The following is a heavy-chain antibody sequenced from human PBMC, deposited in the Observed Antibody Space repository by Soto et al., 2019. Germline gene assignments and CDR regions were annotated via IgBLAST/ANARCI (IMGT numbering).Heavy chain of an antibody. Sequence: QVQLQQWGAGLLKPSETLSLTCAVYGGSFSGYYWSWIRQPPGKGLEWIGEINHSGSTNYNPSLNGRVTISVDTSKNQFSLKVSSVNAGDTAVYYCARGLPAGYCSSTRCYEWHRHNWFDPWGQGTLVTVSS. V-gene: IGHV4-34*01. J-gene: IGHJ5*02. D-gene: IGHD2-2*01. CDR3: ARGLPAGYCSSTRCYEWHRHNWFDP. CDR1: GGSFSGYY. CDR2: INHSGST.